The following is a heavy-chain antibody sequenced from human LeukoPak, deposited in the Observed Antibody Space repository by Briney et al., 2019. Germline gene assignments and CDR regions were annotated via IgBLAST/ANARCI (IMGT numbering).Heavy chain of an antibody. CDR3: AKDSTMIVVVIPHSDY. Sequence: GGSLRLSCAASGFTFSSYGMHWVRQSPGKGLEWVAFIRYDGSNKYYADSVKGRFTISRDNSKNTLYLQMNSLRPEDTAVYYCAKDSTMIVVVIPHSDYWGQGTLVTVSS. CDR1: GFTFSSYG. CDR2: IRYDGSNK. D-gene: IGHD3-22*01. J-gene: IGHJ4*02. V-gene: IGHV3-30*02.